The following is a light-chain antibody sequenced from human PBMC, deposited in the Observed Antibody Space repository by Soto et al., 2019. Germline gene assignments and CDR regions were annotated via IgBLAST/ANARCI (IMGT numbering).Light chain of an antibody. CDR3: QQYGSSWWT. J-gene: IGKJ1*01. Sequence: EIVLTQSPGTLSLSPGERATLSCRASQSVSSSYLAWYQQKPGQAPRLLIYGASSRATGIPGRFSGSGSGTDFTLTISRLEPEDFAVYYCQQYGSSWWTFGQGTKVDIK. CDR1: QSVSSSY. CDR2: GAS. V-gene: IGKV3-20*01.